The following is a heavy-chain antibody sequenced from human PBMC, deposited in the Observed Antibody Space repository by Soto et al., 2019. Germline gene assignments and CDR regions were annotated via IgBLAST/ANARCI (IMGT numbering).Heavy chain of an antibody. J-gene: IGHJ4*02. Sequence: QVLLQESGPGLVQPSGTLSLSCAVSGGSISSNYFWGWVRQPPGKVLEWVGDISHSGSVNYNPSLRSRANRSIDKSKDQFSLKLNSVTAADTAVYYCARSFGWYAIDYWGQGPLGIVSS. V-gene: IGHV4-4*02. D-gene: IGHD6-19*01. CDR2: ISHSGSV. CDR1: GGSISSNYF. CDR3: ARSFGWYAIDY.